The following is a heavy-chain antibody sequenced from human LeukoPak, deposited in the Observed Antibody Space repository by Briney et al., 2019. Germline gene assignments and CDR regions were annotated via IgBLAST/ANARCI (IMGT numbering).Heavy chain of an antibody. CDR3: ARVGVLMVYAIRGCFDY. J-gene: IGHJ4*02. CDR2: INPNSGGT. Sequence: ASVKVSCKASGYTFTGYYMHWVRQAPGQGLEWMGWINPNSGGTNYAQKFQGRVTMTRDTSISTAYMELSRLRSDDTAVYYCARVGVLMVYAIRGCFDYWGQGTLVTVSS. D-gene: IGHD2-8*01. V-gene: IGHV1-2*02. CDR1: GYTFTGYY.